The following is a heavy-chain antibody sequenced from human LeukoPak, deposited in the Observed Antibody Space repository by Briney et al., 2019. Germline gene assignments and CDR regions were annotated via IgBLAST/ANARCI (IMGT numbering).Heavy chain of an antibody. V-gene: IGHV3-33*01. J-gene: IGHJ4*02. CDR2: IWYDGSNK. D-gene: IGHD2-15*01. Sequence: GGSLRLSCAASGFTFSSYGMHWVRQAPGKGLEWVAVIWYDGSNKYYADSVKGRFTISRDNSENTLYLQMNSLRAEDTAVYYCARGGPVVVVAASPFDYWGQGTLVTVSS. CDR3: ARGGPVVVVAASPFDY. CDR1: GFTFSSYG.